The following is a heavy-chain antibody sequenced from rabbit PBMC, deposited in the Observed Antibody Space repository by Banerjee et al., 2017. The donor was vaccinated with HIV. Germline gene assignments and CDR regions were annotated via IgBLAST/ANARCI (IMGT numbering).Heavy chain of an antibody. CDR1: GFSFSSSYW. J-gene: IGHJ3*01. CDR2: IGTSSGAT. D-gene: IGHD7-1*01. Sequence: QSLEESGGDLVKPGASLTLTCTASGFSFSSSYWICWVRQAPGKGLEWIACIGTSSGATAYASWAKGRFTISKTSSTTVTLQMTSLTAADTATYFCARGYTGYGSATTRLDLWGPGTLVTVS. CDR3: ARGYTGYGSATTRLDL. V-gene: IGHV1S40*01.